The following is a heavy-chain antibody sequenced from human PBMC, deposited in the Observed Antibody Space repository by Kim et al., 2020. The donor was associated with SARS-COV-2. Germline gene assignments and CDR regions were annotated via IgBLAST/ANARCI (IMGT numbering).Heavy chain of an antibody. V-gene: IGHV3-49*02. CDR3: TRDSYGLVVDY. D-gene: IGHD5-18*01. Sequence: TTRYAASVKGRFTMSRDDSKSIAYLQMNSLKTEDTAVYYCTRDSYGLVVDYWGQGTLVTVSS. CDR2: TT. J-gene: IGHJ4*02.